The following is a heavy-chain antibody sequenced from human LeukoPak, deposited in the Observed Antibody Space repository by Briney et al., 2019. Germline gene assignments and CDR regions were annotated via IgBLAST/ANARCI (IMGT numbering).Heavy chain of an antibody. CDR3: PTGGIVPGATAAALEI. CDR2: INPNSGGT. CDR1: GYSFTCYY. V-gene: IGHV1-2*02. Sequence: ASVKVSCKASGYSFTCYYTYWVRQARGQGLEWMGWINPNSGGTNYAQRFQGRVTMTRETSISIVYMELRRLKSDDTTVYYLPTGGIVPGATAAALEIWGPGTPVTVSS. D-gene: IGHD2-2*01. J-gene: IGHJ3*02.